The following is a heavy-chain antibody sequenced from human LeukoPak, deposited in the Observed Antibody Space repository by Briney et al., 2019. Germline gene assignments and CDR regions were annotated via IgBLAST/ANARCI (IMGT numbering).Heavy chain of an antibody. D-gene: IGHD2-21*01. V-gene: IGHV3-13*01. CDR2: IGHAGDT. CDR3: VRINGHNYFDN. J-gene: IGHJ4*02. CDR1: GFIFSNYD. Sequence: PGGSLRLSCAASGFIFSNYDMHWVRQVTGKGLEWVSAIGHAGDTYYSGSVKGRFTISRDNAKNSLYLQMNSLRAGDTAVYYCVRINGHNYFDNWGQGTLVTVSS.